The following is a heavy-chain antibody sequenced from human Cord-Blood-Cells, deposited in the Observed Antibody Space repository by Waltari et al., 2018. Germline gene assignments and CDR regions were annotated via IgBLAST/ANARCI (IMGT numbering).Heavy chain of an antibody. CDR2: IYYSGST. V-gene: IGHV4-31*03. J-gene: IGHJ4*02. CDR1: GGSISSGGYY. CDR3: ARDGAYYYGSGSYYNYFDY. D-gene: IGHD3-10*01. Sequence: QVQLQESGPGLVKPSQTLSLTCTVSGGSISSGGYYWSWIRQHPGKGLEWIGYIYYSGSTYYNPTLKSRVTISVETSKNQFSLKLSSVTAADTAVYYCARDGAYYYGSGSYYNYFDYWGQGTLVTVSS.